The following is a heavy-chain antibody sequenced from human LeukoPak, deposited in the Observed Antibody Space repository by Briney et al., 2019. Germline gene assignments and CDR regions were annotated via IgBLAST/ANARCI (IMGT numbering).Heavy chain of an antibody. CDR1: GGSISSYY. CDR3: ARVEPLLAYYYGSGSFDI. Sequence: SETLSLTCTVSGGSISSYYWSWIRQPPGKGLERIGYIYYSGSTNYNPSLKSRVTISVDTSKNQFSLKLSSVTAADTAVYYCARVEPLLAYYYGSGSFDIWGQGTMVTVSS. D-gene: IGHD3-10*01. V-gene: IGHV4-59*01. J-gene: IGHJ3*02. CDR2: IYYSGST.